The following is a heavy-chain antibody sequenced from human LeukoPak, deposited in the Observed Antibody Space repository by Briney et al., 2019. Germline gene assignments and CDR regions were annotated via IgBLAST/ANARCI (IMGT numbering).Heavy chain of an antibody. J-gene: IGHJ4*02. CDR3: ARDGASLVATIRNYFDY. D-gene: IGHD5-12*01. CDR1: GFTFSDYY. V-gene: IGHV3-11*06. CDR2: ISSSSSYI. Sequence: TGGSLRLSCAASGFTFSDYYMSWIRQAPGKGLEWVSSISSSSSYIYYADSVKGRFTISRDNAKNSLYLQMNSLRAEDTAVYYCARDGASLVATIRNYFDYWGQGTLVTVSS.